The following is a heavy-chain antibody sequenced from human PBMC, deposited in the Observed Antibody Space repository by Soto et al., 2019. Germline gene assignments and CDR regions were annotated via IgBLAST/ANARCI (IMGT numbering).Heavy chain of an antibody. CDR3: ARNFGVVIIGDYYYGMDV. J-gene: IGHJ6*02. D-gene: IGHD3-3*01. V-gene: IGHV3-30-3*01. CDR1: GFTFSSYA. CDR2: ISYDGSNK. Sequence: GGSLRLSCAASGFTFSSYAMHWVRQAPGKGLEWVAVISYDGSNKYYADSVKGRFTISRDNSKNTLYLQMNSLRAEDTAVYYCARNFGVVIIGDYYYGMDVWGQGTTVTVSS.